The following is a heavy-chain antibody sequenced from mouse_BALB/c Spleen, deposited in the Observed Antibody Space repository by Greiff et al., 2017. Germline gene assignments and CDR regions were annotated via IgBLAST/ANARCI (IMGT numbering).Heavy chain of an antibody. CDR1: GYTFTSYV. CDR2: INPYNDGT. D-gene: IGHD1-1*01. V-gene: IGHV1-14*01. CDR3: FYYGSSFAY. J-gene: IGHJ3*01. Sequence: EVKLMESGPELVKPGASVKMSCKASGYTFTSYVMHWVKQKPGQGLEWIGYINPYNDGTKYNEKFKGKATLTSDKSSSTAYMELSSLTSEDSAVYYCFYYGSSFAYWGQGTLVTVSA.